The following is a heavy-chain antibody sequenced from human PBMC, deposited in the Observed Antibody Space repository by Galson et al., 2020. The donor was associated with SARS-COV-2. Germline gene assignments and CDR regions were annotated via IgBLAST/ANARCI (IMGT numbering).Heavy chain of an antibody. V-gene: IGHV4-61*10. Sequence: SETLSLTCTVSGASVTSTTYYWNWIRQPAGNGLEWIGNIYSSGSANYNPSLKSRATISVDTSKSHFSLKLSSVTAADTAVYYCAGSDFWTASDSWGQGTLVTVSS. CDR1: GASVTSTTYY. J-gene: IGHJ4*02. CDR2: IYSSGSA. CDR3: AGSDFWTASDS. D-gene: IGHD3-3*01.